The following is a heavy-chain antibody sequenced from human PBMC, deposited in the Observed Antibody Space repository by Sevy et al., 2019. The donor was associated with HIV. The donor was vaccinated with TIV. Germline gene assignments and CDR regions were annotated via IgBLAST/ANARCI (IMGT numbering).Heavy chain of an antibody. Sequence: GGSLRLSCAASGFMFSNYWMTWVRQAPGKGLEWVANIKEDGSEKYYVDSVKGRFSISRDNAKNSLHLQLITLRPEDTAVYYCARAVTPHRDYLRIMDVWGKGTTVTVSS. CDR3: ARAVTPHRDYLRIMDV. V-gene: IGHV3-7*01. J-gene: IGHJ6*04. CDR2: IKEDGSEK. CDR1: GFMFSNYW. D-gene: IGHD4-17*01.